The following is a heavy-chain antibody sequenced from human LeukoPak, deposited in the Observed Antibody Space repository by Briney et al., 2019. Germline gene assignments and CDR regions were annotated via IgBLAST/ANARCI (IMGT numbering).Heavy chain of an antibody. CDR1: GFTFSDYY. CDR2: ISSSGRTI. V-gene: IGHV3-11*01. J-gene: IGHJ6*03. CDR3: ARVHYYYMDV. Sequence: GGSLRLSCAASGFTFSDYYMSWLRQAPGKGLEWVSYISSSGRTIYYADSVKGRFTISRDNAKNSLYLQMNSLRAEDTAVYYCARVHYYYMDVWGKGTTVTVSS.